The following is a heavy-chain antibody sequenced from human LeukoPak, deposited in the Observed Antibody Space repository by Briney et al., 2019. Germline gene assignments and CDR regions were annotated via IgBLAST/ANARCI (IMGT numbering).Heavy chain of an antibody. CDR1: GYTFTSYG. D-gene: IGHD4-17*01. J-gene: IGHJ6*02. Sequence: ASGKVSCKASGYTFTSYGISWVRQAPGQGLEWMGWISAYNGNTNYAQKLQGRVTMTTDTSTSTAYMELRSLRSDDTAVYYCAGSVTLNPYYYYGMDVWGQGTTVTVSS. CDR3: AGSVTLNPYYYYGMDV. V-gene: IGHV1-18*01. CDR2: ISAYNGNT.